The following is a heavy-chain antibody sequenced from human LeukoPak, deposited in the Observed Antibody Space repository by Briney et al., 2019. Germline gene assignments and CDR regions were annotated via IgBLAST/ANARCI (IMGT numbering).Heavy chain of an antibody. CDR2: IFYSGST. V-gene: IGHV4-59*08. Sequence: SETLSLTCTVSSGSISTYYWSWIRQPPGKGLEWMGYIFYSGSTTYNPSLSSRLTISVDTSKNQFSLELSSVTAADTAVYYCARQGTNGSYLTGLDVLGQGTTVTGSS. J-gene: IGHJ6*02. D-gene: IGHD2-8*01. CDR1: SGSISTYY. CDR3: ARQGTNGSYLTGLDV.